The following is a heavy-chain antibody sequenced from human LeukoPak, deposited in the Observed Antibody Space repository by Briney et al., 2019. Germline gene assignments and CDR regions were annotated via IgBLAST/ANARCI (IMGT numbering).Heavy chain of an antibody. D-gene: IGHD6-19*01. CDR3: ARGRLGSSGWYGGFDP. Sequence: ASVKVSCKASGYTFTSYDINWVRQATGQGLEWMGWMNPNSGNTGYAQKFQGRVTMPRNTSISTAYMELSSLRSEDTAVYYCARGRLGSSGWYGGFDPWGQGTLVTVSS. V-gene: IGHV1-8*01. CDR1: GYTFTSYD. J-gene: IGHJ5*02. CDR2: MNPNSGNT.